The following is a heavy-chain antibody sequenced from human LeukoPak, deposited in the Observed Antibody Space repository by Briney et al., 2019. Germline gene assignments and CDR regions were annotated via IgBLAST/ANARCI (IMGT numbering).Heavy chain of an antibody. V-gene: IGHV1-24*01. J-gene: IGHJ4*02. Sequence: ASVTVSCKVSGYTLTELSMHWVRQAPGKGLEWMGGFDPEDGETIYAQKFQGRVTMTEDTSTDTAYMELSSLRSEDTAVYYCAIFDFWSGYYMNRIFDYWGQGTLVTVSS. CDR2: FDPEDGET. CDR3: AIFDFWSGYYMNRIFDY. CDR1: GYTLTELS. D-gene: IGHD3-3*01.